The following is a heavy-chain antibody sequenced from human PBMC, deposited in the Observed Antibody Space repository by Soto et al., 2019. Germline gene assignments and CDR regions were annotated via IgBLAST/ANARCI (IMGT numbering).Heavy chain of an antibody. CDR1: GFTFCTYD. CDR2: IGTEDDT. J-gene: IGHJ6*02. CDR3: ARVYYDNSCYPVGGMDV. D-gene: IGHD3-22*01. Sequence: XGSLRLSCEGVGFTFCTYDVHWVRQNVGEGLGWVSSIGTEDDTYDLGSVRGRFTISREDAKISLYLQMDSVSAGDTAVYYCARVYYDNSCYPVGGMDVWGQGTMVTVSS. V-gene: IGHV3-13*01.